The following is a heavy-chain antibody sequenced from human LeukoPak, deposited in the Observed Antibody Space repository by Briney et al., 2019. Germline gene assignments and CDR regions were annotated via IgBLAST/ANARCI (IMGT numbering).Heavy chain of an antibody. D-gene: IGHD3-10*01. CDR3: ARGYYGSGLDY. CDR1: GFTFSSYS. V-gene: IGHV3-48*01. J-gene: IGHJ4*02. Sequence: PGGSLRLSCAASGFTFSSYSMNWVRQAPGKGLEWVSYISSSSSTIYYADSVKGRFTISRDNAKNSLYLQMNSLRAEDTAVYYCARGYYGSGLDYWGQGTLVTVSS. CDR2: ISSSSSTI.